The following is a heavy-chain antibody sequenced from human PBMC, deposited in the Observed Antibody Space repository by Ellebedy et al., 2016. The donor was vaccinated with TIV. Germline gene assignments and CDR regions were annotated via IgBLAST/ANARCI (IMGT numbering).Heavy chain of an antibody. V-gene: IGHV4-39*07. CDR1: GGSISSSSYY. Sequence: SETLSLTCTVSGGSISSSSYYWGWIRQPPGKGLEWIGSIYYSGRTYYNPSLKSRVTISVDTSKNQFSLKLSSVTAADTAVYYCARDGRGYFDLWGRGTLVTVSS. J-gene: IGHJ2*01. CDR3: ARDGRGYFDL. CDR2: IYYSGRT.